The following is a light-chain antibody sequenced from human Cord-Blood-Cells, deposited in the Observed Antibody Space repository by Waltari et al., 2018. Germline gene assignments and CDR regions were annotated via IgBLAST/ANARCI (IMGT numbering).Light chain of an antibody. CDR3: QAWVSSTVV. V-gene: IGLV3-1*01. J-gene: IGLJ2*01. CDR1: KLGDKY. CDR2: QDS. Sequence: SYELTQPPSVSVSPGQTASITCSGDKLGDKYACWYQQKPGQSPVLVIYQDSKRPSGIPEGFSCSNAGNTATLTISGTQAMDEADYYCQAWVSSTVVFGGGTKLTVL.